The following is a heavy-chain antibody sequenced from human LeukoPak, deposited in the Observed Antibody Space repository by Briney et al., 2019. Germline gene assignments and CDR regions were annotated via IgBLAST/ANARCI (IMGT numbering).Heavy chain of an antibody. Sequence: RGSLRLSCAASGFAFSSYWMSWVRQAPGKGLEWVANIKQDGSEKYYVDSVKGRFTISRDNAKNSLYLQMNSLRAEDTAVYYCARGIAARKFDYWGQGTLVTVSS. CDR1: GFAFSSYW. CDR3: ARGIAARKFDY. CDR2: IKQDGSEK. V-gene: IGHV3-7*04. J-gene: IGHJ4*02. D-gene: IGHD6-6*01.